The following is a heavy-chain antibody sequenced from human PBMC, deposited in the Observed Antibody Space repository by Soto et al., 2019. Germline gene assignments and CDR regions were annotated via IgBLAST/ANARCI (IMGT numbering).Heavy chain of an antibody. CDR3: ARGIGYYDYIWGSYRRDYFDY. CDR2: INHSGST. CDR1: GGSFSGYY. D-gene: IGHD3-16*02. V-gene: IGHV4-34*01. Sequence: SETLSLTCAVYGGSFSGYYWSWIRQPPGEGLEWIGEINHSGSTNYNPSLKSRVTISVDTSKNQFSLKLSSVTAADTAVYYCARGIGYYDYIWGSYRRDYFDYWGQGTLVTVSS. J-gene: IGHJ4*02.